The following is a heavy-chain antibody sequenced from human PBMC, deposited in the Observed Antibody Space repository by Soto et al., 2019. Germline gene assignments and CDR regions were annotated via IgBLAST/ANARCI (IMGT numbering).Heavy chain of an antibody. Sequence: EVQLLESGGGLIQPGGSLRLSCAASGFTFSIFAMSWVRQAPGKGLEWVSAVSGSGYNTYYADSVKGRFTLSRDNSKNTMYLQMDSLRAEDTAVYHCAKGVGDAFDIWGQGTMVTVSS. V-gene: IGHV3-23*01. CDR3: AKGVGDAFDI. D-gene: IGHD3-16*01. J-gene: IGHJ3*02. CDR1: GFTFSIFA. CDR2: VSGSGYNT.